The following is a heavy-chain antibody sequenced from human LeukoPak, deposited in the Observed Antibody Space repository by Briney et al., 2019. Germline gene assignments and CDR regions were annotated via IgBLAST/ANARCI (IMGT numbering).Heavy chain of an antibody. D-gene: IGHD2-2*02. CDR3: AKREALGYCSSTSCYKEPN. J-gene: IGHJ4*02. CDR2: ISGSGGST. CDR1: GFTFSSYA. V-gene: IGHV3-23*01. Sequence: GRSLRLSCAASGFTFSSYAMHWVRQAPGKGLEWVSAISGSGGSTYYADSVKGRFTISRDNSENTLYLQMNSLRAEDTAVYYCAKREALGYCSSTSCYKEPNWGQGTLVTVSS.